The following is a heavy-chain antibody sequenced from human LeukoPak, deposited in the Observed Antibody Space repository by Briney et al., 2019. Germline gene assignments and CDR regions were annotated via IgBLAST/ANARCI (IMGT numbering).Heavy chain of an antibody. CDR1: NDSIKDYC. D-gene: IGHD6-13*01. J-gene: IGHJ3*02. V-gene: IGHV4-59*01. CDR2: ISNSGST. Sequence: SETLSLTCTVSNDSIKDYCWNWIRQSPGEGLEWIGFISNSGSTNYNPSLKSRVTISKDTSKRQFSLKLSSVTAVDTAVYYCARYEVGSSWAQAFDMWGQGTMVTVSS. CDR3: ARYEVGSSWAQAFDM.